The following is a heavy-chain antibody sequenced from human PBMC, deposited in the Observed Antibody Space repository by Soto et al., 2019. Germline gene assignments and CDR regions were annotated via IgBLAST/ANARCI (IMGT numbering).Heavy chain of an antibody. J-gene: IGHJ4*02. Sequence: SQTLSLTCAISGDSVSSNSAAWNWIRQSPSRGLEWLGRTYYRSKWYNDYAVSVKSRITINPDTSKNQFSLQMNSVTPEDTAVYDRARDEEGSSSWYGSLDYWGQGTLVTVSS. D-gene: IGHD6-13*01. CDR3: ARDEEGSSSWYGSLDY. V-gene: IGHV6-1*01. CDR1: GDSVSSNSAA. CDR2: TYYRSKWYN.